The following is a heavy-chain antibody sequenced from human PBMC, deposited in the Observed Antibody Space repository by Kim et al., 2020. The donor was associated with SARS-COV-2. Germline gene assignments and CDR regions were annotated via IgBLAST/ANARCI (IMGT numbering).Heavy chain of an antibody. J-gene: IGHJ6*02. D-gene: IGHD6-19*01. CDR1: GFTFSSYG. V-gene: IGHV3-33*08. CDR2: IWYDGSNK. CDR3: ARDADSSGWYWYYGMDV. Sequence: GGSLRLSCAASGFTFSSYGMHWVHQAPGKGLEWVAVIWYDGSNKYYADSVKGRFTISRDNSKNTLYLQMNSLRAEDTAVYYCARDADSSGWYWYYGMDVWGQGTTVTVSS.